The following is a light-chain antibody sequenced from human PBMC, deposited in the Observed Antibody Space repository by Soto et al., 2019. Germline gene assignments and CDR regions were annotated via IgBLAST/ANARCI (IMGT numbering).Light chain of an antibody. CDR2: EVS. CDR3: SSYTNSGSV. CDR1: SSDVGGYNY. Sequence: QSVLTQPASVSGSPGQSNTISCTGTSSDVGGYNYVSWYQQHPDKAPKLLIYEVSNRPSGVSNRFSGSKSGNTASLTIYGLQAEDEADYYCSSYTNSGSVFGGGTKLTVL. V-gene: IGLV2-14*01. J-gene: IGLJ2*01.